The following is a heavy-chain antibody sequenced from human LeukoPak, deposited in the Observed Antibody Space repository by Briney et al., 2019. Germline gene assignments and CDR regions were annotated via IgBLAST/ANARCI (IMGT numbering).Heavy chain of an antibody. CDR3: ARDLSVGPGDRMGY. V-gene: IGHV1-69*01. CDR1: GGTFSSYA. J-gene: IGHJ4*02. CDR2: IIPIFGTA. D-gene: IGHD7-27*01. Sequence: GSSVKVSCKASGGTFSSYAISWVRQAPGQGLEWMGGIIPIFGTANYAQKFQGRVTITADESTSTAYMELSSLRSEDTAVYYCARDLSVGPGDRMGYWGQGTLVTVSS.